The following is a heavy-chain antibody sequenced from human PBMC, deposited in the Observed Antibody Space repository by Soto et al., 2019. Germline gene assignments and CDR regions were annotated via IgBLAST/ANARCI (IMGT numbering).Heavy chain of an antibody. J-gene: IGHJ1*01. CDR1: GGTFSSYA. Sequence: VSCKASGGTFSSYAISWVRQDPGQGLEWMGGIIPIFGTANYAQKFQGRVTITADESTSTAYMELSSLRSEDTAVYYCARDDGQSSSVQHWGQGTLVTVSS. CDR2: IIPIFGTA. D-gene: IGHD6-13*01. V-gene: IGHV1-69*01. CDR3: ARDDGQSSSVQH.